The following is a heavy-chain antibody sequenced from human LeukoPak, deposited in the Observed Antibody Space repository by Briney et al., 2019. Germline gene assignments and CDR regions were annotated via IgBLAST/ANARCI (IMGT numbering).Heavy chain of an antibody. CDR3: ARLPVGAIYFDDY. Sequence: ASVKVSCKASGGTFSSYAISWVRQAPGQGLEWMGIINPSGGSTSYAQKFQGRVTMTRDMSTSTVYMELSSLRSEDTAVYYCARLPVGAIYFDDYWGQGTLVTVSS. J-gene: IGHJ4*02. V-gene: IGHV1-46*01. CDR1: GGTFSSYA. D-gene: IGHD1-26*01. CDR2: INPSGGST.